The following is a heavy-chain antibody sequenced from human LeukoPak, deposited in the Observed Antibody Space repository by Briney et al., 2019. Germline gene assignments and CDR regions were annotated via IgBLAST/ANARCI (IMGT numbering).Heavy chain of an antibody. J-gene: IGHJ4*02. V-gene: IGHV3-48*02. D-gene: IGHD6-13*01. CDR1: GFTFSNYS. CDR3: ARGRGSSNWDFDY. CDR2: IGGSTSTT. Sequence: GGSLRLSCAASGFTFSNYSMNWVRQAPGKGLEWVSNIGGSTSTTYYSDSVKGRFTISRDNAKNSLYLQMNSLRDEDTAVYYCARGRGSSNWDFDYWGQGTLVTVSS.